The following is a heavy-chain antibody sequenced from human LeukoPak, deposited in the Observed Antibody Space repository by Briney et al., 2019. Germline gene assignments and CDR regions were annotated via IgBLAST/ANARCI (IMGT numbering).Heavy chain of an antibody. J-gene: IGHJ4*02. V-gene: IGHV4-34*01. CDR1: GGSFSGYY. D-gene: IGHD2-15*01. Sequence: SETLSLTCAVYGGSFSGYYWSWIRQPPGKGLEWIGEINHSGSTNYNPSLKSRVTISVDTSKNQFSLKLGSVTAADTAVYYCARGPRGYCSGGSCYPRAYYFDYWGQGTLVTVSS. CDR3: ARGPRGYCSGGSCYPRAYYFDY. CDR2: INHSGST.